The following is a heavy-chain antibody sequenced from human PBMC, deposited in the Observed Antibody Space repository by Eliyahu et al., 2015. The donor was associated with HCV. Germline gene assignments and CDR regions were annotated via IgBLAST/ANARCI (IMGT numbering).Heavy chain of an antibody. CDR1: GFPFSDYG. Sequence: QLVESGGGVAQPGRSLGLSCAAXGFPFSDYGIHWVRQAPGKGLEWVAAVSYTGSHKYYADSVKGRFTISRDNSENTAFLQMNSLRADDSAVYYCAKESLHDVVEGHDVLDIWGQGTIVIVSS. V-gene: IGHV3-30*18. J-gene: IGHJ3*02. D-gene: IGHD3-22*01. CDR2: VSYTGSHK. CDR3: AKESLHDVVEGHDVLDI.